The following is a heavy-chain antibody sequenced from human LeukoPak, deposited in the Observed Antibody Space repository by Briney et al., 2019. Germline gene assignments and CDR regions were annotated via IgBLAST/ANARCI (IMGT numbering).Heavy chain of an antibody. CDR1: GFAFSSYS. CDR2: ISSSTYYI. CDR3: KVVVAANDAFDI. V-gene: IGHV3-21*01. J-gene: IGHJ3*02. D-gene: IGHD2-15*01. Sequence: PGGSLRLSCAASGFAFSSYSMNWVRQAPGKGLEWVSSISSSTYYIYYADSVKGRFTISRDNAKNSLYLQMNSLRAEDTAVYYCKVVVAANDAFDIWGQGTMVTVSS.